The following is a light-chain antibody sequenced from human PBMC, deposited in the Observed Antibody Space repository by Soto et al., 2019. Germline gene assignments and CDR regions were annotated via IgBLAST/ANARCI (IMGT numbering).Light chain of an antibody. CDR1: QSVDSNY. CDR2: GAS. V-gene: IGKV3-20*01. CDR3: QQYGSSPPVT. Sequence: EIVLTQSPGTLSLSPGERATLSCRASQSVDSNYLAWYQQKPGQAPRLLIYGASNRATGIPDRFSGSGSGTDFTLTISRLEPEDFAMYYCQQYGSSPPVTFSGGTKVEIK. J-gene: IGKJ4*01.